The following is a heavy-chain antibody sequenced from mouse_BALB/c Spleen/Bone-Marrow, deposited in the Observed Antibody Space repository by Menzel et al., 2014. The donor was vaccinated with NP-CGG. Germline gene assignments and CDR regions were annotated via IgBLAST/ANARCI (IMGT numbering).Heavy chain of an antibody. CDR2: ISNGGGST. J-gene: IGHJ4*01. V-gene: IGHV5-12-2*01. D-gene: IGHD3-1*01. CDR3: ARQLGLRWAMDY. CDR1: GFTFSSYT. Sequence: EVQGVESGGGLVQPGGSPKLSCAASGFTFSSYTVSWVRQTPEKRLEWVAYISNGGGSTYYPDTVKGRFTISRDNAKNTLYLQMSSLKSEDTAMYYCARQLGLRWAMDYWGQGTSVTVSS.